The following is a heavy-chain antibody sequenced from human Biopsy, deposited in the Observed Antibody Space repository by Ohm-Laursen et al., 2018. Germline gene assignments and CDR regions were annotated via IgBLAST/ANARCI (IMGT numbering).Heavy chain of an antibody. CDR2: IYPNSGDT. CDR1: GDAFLGYY. Sequence: SVKVSCKASGDAFLGYYLHWVRQAPGQGLEWMGSIYPNSGDTDFAQKFQGRVSMTRDTSVSTAYLELSSLRSDNTAIYYCARDLLEWSLPSWGQGTLVTVSS. J-gene: IGHJ4*02. CDR3: ARDLLEWSLPS. V-gene: IGHV1-2*02. D-gene: IGHD3-3*01.